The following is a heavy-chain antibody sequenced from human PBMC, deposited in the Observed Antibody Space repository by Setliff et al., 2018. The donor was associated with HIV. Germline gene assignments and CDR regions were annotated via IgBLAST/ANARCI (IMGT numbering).Heavy chain of an antibody. CDR1: GGPITSSSYY. CDR3: ARHVDIVAPFDY. J-gene: IGHJ4*02. V-gene: IGHV4-39*01. Sequence: SETLSLTCTVSGGPITSSSYYWGWIRQPPGKGLEWIGTIFSSGSTYYKPSLKSRVTISVDSTKNQISLKLSFVTAADTAVYYCARHVDIVAPFDYWGQGSLVTVSS. D-gene: IGHD5-12*01. CDR2: IFSSGST.